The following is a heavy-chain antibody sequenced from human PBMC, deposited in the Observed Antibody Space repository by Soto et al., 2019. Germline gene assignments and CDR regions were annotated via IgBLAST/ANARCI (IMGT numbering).Heavy chain of an antibody. Sequence: PGGSLRLSCAASGFTVSSNYMSWVRQAPGKGLEWVSVIYSGGSTYYADSVKGRFTISRDNSKNTLYLQMNSLRAEDTAVYYCARDLPYYDFWSGYYPYGMDVWGQGTTVTVSS. V-gene: IGHV3-53*01. J-gene: IGHJ6*02. CDR3: ARDLPYYDFWSGYYPYGMDV. D-gene: IGHD3-3*01. CDR1: GFTVSSNY. CDR2: IYSGGST.